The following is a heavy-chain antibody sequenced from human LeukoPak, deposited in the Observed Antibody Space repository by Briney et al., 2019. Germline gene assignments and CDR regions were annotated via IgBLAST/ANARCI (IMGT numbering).Heavy chain of an antibody. D-gene: IGHD2-15*01. Sequence: PGGSLRLSCAASGFTSSSYALNWVRQAPGKGLEWVATVSGSGDRMYHADSVKGRFTISRDNSKNTLYLQMNSLRAEDTAVYYCARKKSPLRYCSGGSCYNYYYGMDVWGQGTTVTVSS. CDR2: VSGSGDRM. CDR3: ARKKSPLRYCSGGSCYNYYYGMDV. V-gene: IGHV3-23*01. CDR1: GFTSSSYA. J-gene: IGHJ6*02.